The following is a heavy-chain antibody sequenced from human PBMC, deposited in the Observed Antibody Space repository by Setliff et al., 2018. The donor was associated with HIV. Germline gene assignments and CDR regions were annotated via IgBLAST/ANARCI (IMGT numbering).Heavy chain of an antibody. J-gene: IGHJ3*02. V-gene: IGHV4-39*06. CDR2: VYYSGTT. Sequence: PSETLSLTCSVSDGSMTSGSYYWGWIRQPPGKGLEWIGGVYYSGTTYYNPSLKSRLRMSVDTSKNQFTLKVISMTAADTAVYYCARDRMSSGYTAAFEIWGQGTAVTVSS. CDR3: ARDRMSSGYTAAFEI. D-gene: IGHD3-22*01. CDR1: DGSMTSGSYY.